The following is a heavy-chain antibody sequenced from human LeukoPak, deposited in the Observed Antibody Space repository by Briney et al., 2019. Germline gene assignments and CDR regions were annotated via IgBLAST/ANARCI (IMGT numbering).Heavy chain of an antibody. CDR3: ARGGRWELRGGGDY. V-gene: IGHV3-7*04. CDR2: IKRNGSEK. Sequence: PGGSLRLSCAASGFTFSIYWMSWVRQAPGKGLEWVANIKRNGSEKYYVDSVKGRFTISRDNAKNSLYLQMNSLRAEDTAVSYCARGGRWELRGGGDYWGQGTLVTVSS. J-gene: IGHJ4*02. CDR1: GFTFSIYW. D-gene: IGHD1-26*01.